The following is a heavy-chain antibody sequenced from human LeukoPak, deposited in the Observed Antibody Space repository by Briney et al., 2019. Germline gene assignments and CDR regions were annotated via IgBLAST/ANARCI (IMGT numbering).Heavy chain of an antibody. V-gene: IGHV4-38-2*02. Sequence: SETLSLTCTVSGYSISYSYFWGWIRQPPGKGLEWIGSIYHSGTTYYNPSLKSRVTISVDTSKNQFSLNLNSVTAADTAVYYCARDLLLVGSGWNLGQGTLVTVSS. J-gene: IGHJ4*02. CDR1: GYSISYSYF. D-gene: IGHD6-19*01. CDR2: IYHSGTT. CDR3: ARDLLLVGSGWN.